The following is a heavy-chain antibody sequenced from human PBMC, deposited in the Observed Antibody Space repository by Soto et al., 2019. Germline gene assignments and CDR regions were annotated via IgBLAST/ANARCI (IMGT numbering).Heavy chain of an antibody. J-gene: IGHJ6*02. V-gene: IGHV3-30-3*01. CDR2: ISYDGSNK. D-gene: IGHD6-13*01. CDR1: GFTFSSYA. Sequence: QVQLVESGGGVVQPGRSLRLSCAASGFTFSSYAKHWVRQAPGKGLEWVAVISYDGSNKYYADSVKGRFTISRDNSKNTLYLQMNSLRAEDTAVYYCARDRGKYSSSWYGDYYYGMDVWGQGTTVTVSS. CDR3: ARDRGKYSSSWYGDYYYGMDV.